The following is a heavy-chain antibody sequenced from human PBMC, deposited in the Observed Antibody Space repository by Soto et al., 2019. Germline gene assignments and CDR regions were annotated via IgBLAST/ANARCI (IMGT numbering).Heavy chain of an antibody. CDR1: GYTFTSYA. V-gene: IGHV1-3*01. J-gene: IGHJ6*02. Sequence: ASVKVSCKASGYTFTSYAMHWVRQAPGQRLEWMGWINAGNGNTKYSQKFQGRVTITRDTSASTAYMELSSLRSEDTAVYYCARGYCSSTSCYHDYYYYYGMDVWGQGTTVTVSS. CDR3: ARGYCSSTSCYHDYYYYYGMDV. D-gene: IGHD2-2*01. CDR2: INAGNGNT.